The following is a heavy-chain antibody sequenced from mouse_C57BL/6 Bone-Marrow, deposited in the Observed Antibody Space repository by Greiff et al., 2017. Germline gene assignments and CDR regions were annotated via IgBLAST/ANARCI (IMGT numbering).Heavy chain of an antibody. Sequence: QVQLQQSGAELVRPGTSVKVSCKASGYAFTNYLIEWVKQRPGQGLEWSGVINPGSGGTNYNEKFKGKATLTADKSSSTAYMQLSSLTSEDSAVYFCARYDYDRWYFDVWGTGTTVTVSS. CDR1: GYAFTNYL. V-gene: IGHV1-54*01. CDR3: ARYDYDRWYFDV. J-gene: IGHJ1*03. D-gene: IGHD2-4*01. CDR2: INPGSGGT.